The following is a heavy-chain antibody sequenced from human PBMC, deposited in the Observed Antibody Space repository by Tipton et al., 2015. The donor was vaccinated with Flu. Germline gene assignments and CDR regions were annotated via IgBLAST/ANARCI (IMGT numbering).Heavy chain of an antibody. CDR1: GGSISYYY. CDR3: ARGRQEGEANRYFDY. J-gene: IGHJ4*02. Sequence: PGLVKPSETLSLICTVSGGSISYYYWNWIRQPPGKGLEWIGYIYYSGSTKYNPSLKSRVTMSVDTSKNQFSLKLSSVTAADTAVYYCARGRQEGEANRYFDYWGQGTLVTVSS. V-gene: IGHV4-59*01. CDR2: IYYSGST. D-gene: IGHD3-16*01.